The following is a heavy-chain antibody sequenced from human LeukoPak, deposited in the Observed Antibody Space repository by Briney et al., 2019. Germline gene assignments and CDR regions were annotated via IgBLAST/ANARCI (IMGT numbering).Heavy chain of an antibody. CDR2: INPNSGGT. CDR1: GYTFTGYY. Sequence: GASVKVSCKASGYTFTGYYMHWVRQAPGQGLEWMGWINPNSGGTNYAQKFQGRVTMTRDTSISTAHMELSSLRSEDTAVYYCARGGHYYDSSGKPYWYFDLWGRGTLVTVSS. D-gene: IGHD3-22*01. CDR3: ARGGHYYDSSGKPYWYFDL. V-gene: IGHV1-2*02. J-gene: IGHJ2*01.